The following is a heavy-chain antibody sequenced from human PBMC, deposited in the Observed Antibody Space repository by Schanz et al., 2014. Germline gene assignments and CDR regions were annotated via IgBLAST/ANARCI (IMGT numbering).Heavy chain of an antibody. CDR2: ISVYNHNK. V-gene: IGHV1-18*01. D-gene: IGHD4-17*01. J-gene: IGHJ5*02. CDR1: GYIFINSG. CDR3: GRERRSAGRVGLCHGAA. Sequence: QIQLVQSGPEVKKPGATVKVSCKASGYIFINSGISWVRQAPGQGLEWMGWISVYNHNKEYDQKFQGRVTMTTDTSPSTAYMALTDLTSDHTVVHCCGRERRSAGRVGLCHGAAWGQGILVTVSS.